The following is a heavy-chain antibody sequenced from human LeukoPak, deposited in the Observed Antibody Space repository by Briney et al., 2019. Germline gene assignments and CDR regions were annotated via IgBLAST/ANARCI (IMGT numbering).Heavy chain of an antibody. CDR1: GGSISSSSYY. CDR2: IYYSGST. J-gene: IGHJ5*02. CDR3: ARGPIWSGYYNNWFDP. D-gene: IGHD3-3*01. V-gene: IGHV4-39*07. Sequence: TSETLSLTCTVSGGSISSSSYYWGWIRQPPGKGLEWIGSIYYSGSTYYNPSLKSRVTISVDTSKNQFSLKLSSVTAADTAVYYCARGPIWSGYYNNWFDPWGQGTLVTVSS.